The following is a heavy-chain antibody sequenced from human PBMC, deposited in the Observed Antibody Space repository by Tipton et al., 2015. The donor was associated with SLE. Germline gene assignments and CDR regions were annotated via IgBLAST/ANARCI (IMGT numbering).Heavy chain of an antibody. CDR2: INSDGSST. D-gene: IGHD6-6*01. J-gene: IGHJ4*02. CDR1: RFTFSSYW. Sequence: SLRLSCAASRFTFSSYWMHWVRQAPGKGLVWVSRINSDGSSTNYADSVKGRFTISRDNAKNSLFLQMNSLRAEDTAVYYCAREEDSSSSDDYWGQGTRVTVSS. V-gene: IGHV3-74*01. CDR3: AREEDSSSSDDY.